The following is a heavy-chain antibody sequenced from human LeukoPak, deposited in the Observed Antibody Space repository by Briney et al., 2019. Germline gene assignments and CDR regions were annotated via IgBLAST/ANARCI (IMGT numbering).Heavy chain of an antibody. D-gene: IGHD3-9*01. Sequence: PSETLSLTCTVSGGSISSSSYYWGWIRQPPGKGLEWIGYIYYSGSTYYNPSLKSRVTISVDTSKNQFSLKLSSVTAADTAVYYCARHAPTHQLIDIFTFDYWGQGTLVTVSS. V-gene: IGHV4-30-4*08. J-gene: IGHJ4*02. CDR1: GGSISSSSYY. CDR3: ARHAPTHQLIDIFTFDY. CDR2: IYYSGST.